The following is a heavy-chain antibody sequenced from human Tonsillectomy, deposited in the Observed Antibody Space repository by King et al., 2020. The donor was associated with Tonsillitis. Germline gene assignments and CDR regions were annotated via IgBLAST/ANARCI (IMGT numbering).Heavy chain of an antibody. CDR3: AREGFLGYCTNGVCYTNWYFDL. D-gene: IGHD2-8*01. Sequence: QLQESGPGLVKPSETLSLTCTVSGGSISSYYWSWIRQPAGKGLEWIGRIYTSESTNYNPSLKSRVTMSVDTSKNQFSLKLSSVTAADTAVYYCAREGFLGYCTNGVCYTNWYFDLWGRGTLVTVSS. CDR2: IYTSEST. J-gene: IGHJ2*01. CDR1: GGSISSYY. V-gene: IGHV4-4*07.